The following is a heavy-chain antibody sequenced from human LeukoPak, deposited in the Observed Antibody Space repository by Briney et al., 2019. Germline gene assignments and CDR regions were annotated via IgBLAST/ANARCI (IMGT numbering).Heavy chain of an antibody. J-gene: IGHJ4*02. D-gene: IGHD2-15*01. CDR2: ILLDGNNK. CDR3: ARDKGQVAYFDY. Sequence: GGSVRLSCAPSGFTFSIYGMHWVRQPPGKGLEWLAHILLDGNNKYIGDSVKGRFTISRNNSKNTLYLQMNSLRAEDTALYYCARDKGQVAYFDYWGLGTLVTVSS. CDR1: GFTFSIYG. V-gene: IGHV3-33*05.